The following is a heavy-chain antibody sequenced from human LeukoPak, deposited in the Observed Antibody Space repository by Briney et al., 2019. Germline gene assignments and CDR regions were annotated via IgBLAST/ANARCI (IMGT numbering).Heavy chain of an antibody. D-gene: IGHD3-9*01. Sequence: SETLSLTCAVSGYSISSGYYWGWTRRPPGKGLEWIGSIYDSGSTYYNPSLKSRVTISVDTSKNQFSLKLSSVTAADTAVYYCARPIPVLRYFDWLSAGAFDIWGQGTRVTVSS. J-gene: IGHJ3*02. CDR2: IYDSGST. CDR3: ARPIPVLRYFDWLSAGAFDI. V-gene: IGHV4-38-2*01. CDR1: GYSISSGYY.